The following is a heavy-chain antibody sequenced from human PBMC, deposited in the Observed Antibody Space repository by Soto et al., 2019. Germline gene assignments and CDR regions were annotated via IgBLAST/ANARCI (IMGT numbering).Heavy chain of an antibody. J-gene: IGHJ4*02. Sequence: QVQLVESGGGVVQPGRSLRLSCAASGFTFSSYGMHWVRQAPGKGLEWVAVIWYDGSNKYYADSVKGRFTISRDNSKNTLYLQMTSLRAEDTAVYYCARGGVYYDFWSGYYAHNFDYWGQGTLVTVSS. CDR1: GFTFSSYG. CDR2: IWYDGSNK. V-gene: IGHV3-33*01. D-gene: IGHD3-3*01. CDR3: ARGGVYYDFWSGYYAHNFDY.